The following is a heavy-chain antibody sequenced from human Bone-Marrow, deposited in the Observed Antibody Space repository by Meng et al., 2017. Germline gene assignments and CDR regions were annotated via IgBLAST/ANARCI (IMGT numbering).Heavy chain of an antibody. Sequence: QVQLPEWGPVLWKPSGTLSLTCTGSGDSISSDNWWSWVRQPPGEGLEWIGEFYHRGDTNYNPSLKSRVVISVDKSKNQFSLNLSSVTAADTAVYYCGRDQGRELINHWGQGTLVTVSS. CDR2: FYHRGDT. CDR3: GRDQGRELINH. V-gene: IGHV4-4*02. J-gene: IGHJ4*02. CDR1: GDSISSDNW. D-gene: IGHD1-7*01.